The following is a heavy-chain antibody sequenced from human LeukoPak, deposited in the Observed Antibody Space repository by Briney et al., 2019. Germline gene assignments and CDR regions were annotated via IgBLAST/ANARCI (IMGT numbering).Heavy chain of an antibody. J-gene: IGHJ6*03. CDR3: AKGGGYEAQYYSYYSDV. V-gene: IGHV3-30*02. Sequence: GGSLRLSCAASGFTFNTYSMNWVRQAPGKGLEWVAFIRYDGSNKYYADSVKGRFTISRDNSKNTLYLQMKSLRAEDTAVYYCAKGGGYEAQYYSYYSDVWGKGTTVTISS. D-gene: IGHD5-12*01. CDR1: GFTFNTYS. CDR2: IRYDGSNK.